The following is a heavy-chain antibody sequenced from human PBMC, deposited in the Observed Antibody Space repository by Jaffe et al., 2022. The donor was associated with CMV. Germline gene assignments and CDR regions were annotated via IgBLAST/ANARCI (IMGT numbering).Heavy chain of an antibody. CDR2: INPSGGST. V-gene: IGHV1-46*01. Sequence: QVQLVQSGAEVKKPGASVKVSCKASGYTFTSYYMHWVRQAPGQGLEWMGIINPSGGSTSYAQKFQGRVTMTRDTSTSTVYMELSSLRSEDTAVYYCARDHYYDSSGYYYTPRVTSVSDYWGQGTLVTVSS. D-gene: IGHD3-22*01. CDR3: ARDHYYDSSGYYYTPRVTSVSDY. J-gene: IGHJ4*02. CDR1: GYTFTSYY.